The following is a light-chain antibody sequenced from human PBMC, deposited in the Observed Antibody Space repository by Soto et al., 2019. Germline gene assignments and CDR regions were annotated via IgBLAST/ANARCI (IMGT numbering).Light chain of an antibody. V-gene: IGKV3-20*01. J-gene: IGKJ1*01. Sequence: EFLLTQSPGTLSLSPGERATLSCRATQSVSSTYLAWYQQKPGQAPRLLIYGASSRATGIPDRFSGSGSGTDFTLTISRLEPEDFAVYYCQQYANSPPTFGQGTKV. CDR2: GAS. CDR1: QSVSSTY. CDR3: QQYANSPPT.